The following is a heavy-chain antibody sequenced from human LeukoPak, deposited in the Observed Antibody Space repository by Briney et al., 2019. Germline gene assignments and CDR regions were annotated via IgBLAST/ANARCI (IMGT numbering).Heavy chain of an antibody. J-gene: IGHJ3*02. Sequence: SETLSLTCAVYGGSFSGYYWSWIRQPPGKGLEWIGEINHSGSTNYNPSLKSRVTISVDTSKNQFSLKLSSVTAADTAVYYFARGVPYDSSGWYGRDDAFDIWGQGTMVTVSS. V-gene: IGHV4-34*01. CDR2: INHSGST. CDR3: ARGVPYDSSGWYGRDDAFDI. D-gene: IGHD6-13*01. CDR1: GGSFSGYY.